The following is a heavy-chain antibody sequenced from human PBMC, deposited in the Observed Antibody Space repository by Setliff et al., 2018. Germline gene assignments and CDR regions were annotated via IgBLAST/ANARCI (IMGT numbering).Heavy chain of an antibody. CDR1: GGSISSYY. Sequence: PSETLSLTCTVSGGSISSYYWSWIRQPPGKRLEWIGYIYYSGSTNYNPSLESRVTISVDTSKNQFSLRLNSATAADTAVYYCARLRGAFDYRGQGTLVTVS. J-gene: IGHJ4*02. D-gene: IGHD3-16*01. V-gene: IGHV4-59*01. CDR3: ARLRGAFDY. CDR2: IYYSGST.